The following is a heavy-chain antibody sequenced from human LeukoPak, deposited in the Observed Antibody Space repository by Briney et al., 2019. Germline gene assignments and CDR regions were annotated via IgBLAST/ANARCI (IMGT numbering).Heavy chain of an antibody. D-gene: IGHD3-10*01. J-gene: IGHJ5*02. V-gene: IGHV4-34*01. Sequence: SETLSLTCAVYGGSFSGYCWSWIRQPPGKGLEWIGEINHSGSTNYNPSLKSRVTISVDTSKNQFSLKLSSVTAADTAVYYRARGPAMVRGVNWFDPWGQGTLVTVSS. CDR2: INHSGST. CDR3: ARGPAMVRGVNWFDP. CDR1: GGSFSGYC.